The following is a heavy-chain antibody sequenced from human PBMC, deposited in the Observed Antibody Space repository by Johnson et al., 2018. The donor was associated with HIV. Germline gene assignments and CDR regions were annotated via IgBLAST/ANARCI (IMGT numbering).Heavy chain of an antibody. V-gene: IGHV3-30*04. J-gene: IGHJ3*02. D-gene: IGHD5-24*01. CDR2: ISYDGSNK. CDR3: ARDLRWSYDAFDI. CDR1: GFTFSSYA. Sequence: VHLVESGGGVVKPGRSLRLSCAASGFTFSSYAMHWVRQAPGKGLEWVAVISYDGSNKYYADSVKGRFTISRDNAKNSLYLQMNSLRAEDTAVYYCARDLRWSYDAFDIWGQGTMVTVSS.